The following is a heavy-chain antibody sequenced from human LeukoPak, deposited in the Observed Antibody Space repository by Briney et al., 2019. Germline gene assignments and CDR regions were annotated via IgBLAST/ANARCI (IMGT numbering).Heavy chain of an antibody. CDR3: ASGGVGYYYDSSGYYAHY. CDR2: INPNSGGT. Sequence: ASVKVSCKASGYTFTGYYMHWVRQAPGQGLEWMGWINPNSGGTNYAQKFQGRVTMTRDTSISTAYMELSRLRSDDTAVYYCASGGVGYYYDSSGYYAHYWGQGTLVTVSS. D-gene: IGHD3-22*01. V-gene: IGHV1-2*02. J-gene: IGHJ4*02. CDR1: GYTFTGYY.